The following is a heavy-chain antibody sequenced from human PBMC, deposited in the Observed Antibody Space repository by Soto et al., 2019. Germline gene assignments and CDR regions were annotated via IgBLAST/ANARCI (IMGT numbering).Heavy chain of an antibody. D-gene: IGHD6-19*01. J-gene: IGHJ4*02. CDR2: IIPILGIA. Sequence: QVQLVQSGAEVKKPGSSVKVSCKASGGTFSSYTISWVRQAPGQGLEWMGRIIPILGIANYAQKFQGRVTITADKSTATDXMELSSLRSEDTAVYYCARTLVTYSSGWYRPFFDYWGQGTLVTVSS. CDR3: ARTLVTYSSGWYRPFFDY. CDR1: GGTFSSYT. V-gene: IGHV1-69*02.